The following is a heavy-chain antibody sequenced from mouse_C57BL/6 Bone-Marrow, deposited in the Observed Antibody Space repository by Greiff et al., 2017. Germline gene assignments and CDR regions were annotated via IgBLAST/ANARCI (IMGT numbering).Heavy chain of an antibody. Sequence: QVQLQQPGAELVKPGASVKLSCTASGYTFTSYWMHWVKQGPGKGLEWIGLIRPNSGSTNYNEKYKSKATLTVDKSSSTAYLQLSSLTSEDSAVDDCARHFDDWGTGTTLTVSS. CDR1: GYTFTSYW. CDR2: IRPNSGST. CDR3: ARHFDD. J-gene: IGHJ2*01. V-gene: IGHV1-64*01.